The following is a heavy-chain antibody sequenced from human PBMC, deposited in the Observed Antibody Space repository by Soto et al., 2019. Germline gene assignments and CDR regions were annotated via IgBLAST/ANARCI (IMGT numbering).Heavy chain of an antibody. CDR1: GYTFTSYA. CDR2: INAGNGNT. Sequence: GASVKVSCKASGYTFTSYAMHWVRQAPGQRLEWMGWINAGNGNTKYSQKFQGRVIIAWDTSASTAYMELSSLRSEDTAVYYCARVIVGVATAFDYWGQGTLVTVSS. CDR3: ARVIVGVATAFDY. J-gene: IGHJ4*02. D-gene: IGHD1-26*01. V-gene: IGHV1-3*01.